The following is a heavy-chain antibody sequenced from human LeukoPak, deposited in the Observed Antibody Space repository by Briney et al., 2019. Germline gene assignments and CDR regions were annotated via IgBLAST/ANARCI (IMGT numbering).Heavy chain of an antibody. Sequence: GGSLRLSCAASGFTFSSYGMHWVRQAPGKGLEWVAVISYDGSNKYYADSVKGRFTISRDNSKNTLYLQMNSLRAEDTAMYYCARVGRYYDTSGYYYWGQGTLVTVSS. CDR2: ISYDGSNK. J-gene: IGHJ4*02. D-gene: IGHD3-22*01. CDR1: GFTFSSYG. V-gene: IGHV3-30*19. CDR3: ARVGRYYDTSGYYY.